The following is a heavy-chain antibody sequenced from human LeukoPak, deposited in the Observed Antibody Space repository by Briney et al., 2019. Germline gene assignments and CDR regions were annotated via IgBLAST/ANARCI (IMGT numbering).Heavy chain of an antibody. D-gene: IGHD3-22*01. CDR1: GFTFSSYA. Sequence: GRSLRLSCAASGFTFSSYAMHWVRQAPGKGLEWVAVISYYGSNKYYADSVKGRFTISRDNSKNTLYLQMNSLRAEDTAVYYCARDGNYYDSSGYYVYYFDYWGQGTLVTVSS. CDR3: ARDGNYYDSSGYYVYYFDY. V-gene: IGHV3-30-3*01. CDR2: ISYYGSNK. J-gene: IGHJ4*02.